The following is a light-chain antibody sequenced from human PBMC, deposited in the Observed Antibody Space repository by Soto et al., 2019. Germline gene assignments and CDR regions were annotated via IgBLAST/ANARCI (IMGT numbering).Light chain of an antibody. CDR3: AAWDDSLNGLYV. V-gene: IGLV1-44*01. CDR1: SSNIGSNT. CDR2: SNN. J-gene: IGLJ1*01. Sequence: VLTQPPSASGTPGQRVTISCSGSSSNIGSNTVNWYQQLPGTAPKLLIYSNNQRPSGVPDRFSGSKSGTSASLAISGLQSEDEADYYCAAWDDSLNGLYVFGTGTKLTVL.